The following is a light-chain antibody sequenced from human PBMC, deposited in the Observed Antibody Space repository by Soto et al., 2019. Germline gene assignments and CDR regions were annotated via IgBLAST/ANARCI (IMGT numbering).Light chain of an antibody. CDR1: QSVSRL. CDR2: GAS. V-gene: IGKV3-20*01. CDR3: QQYGSSPL. J-gene: IGKJ4*01. Sequence: EIVLTQSPAPLSLSPGERATLSWRGSQSVSRLLAWYQQTAGQAPRLLIYGASSRASGIPDRFSGSGSGTDFTLTISRLEHEDVAVYYCQQYGSSPLFGGGTKVDIK.